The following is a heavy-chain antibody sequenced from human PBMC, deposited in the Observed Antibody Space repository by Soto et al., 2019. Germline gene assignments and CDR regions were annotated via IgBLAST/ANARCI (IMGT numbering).Heavy chain of an antibody. CDR1: GGSFSGYY. CDR2: INHSGST. CDR3: GRGRSFDYMGV. V-gene: IGHV4-34*01. D-gene: IGHD3-9*01. Sequence: SETLSLTCAVYGGSFSGYYWSWIRQPPGKGLEWIGEINHSGSTNYNPSLKSRVTISVDTSKNQVSLKLSSVTAADTAVYYCGRGRSFDYMGVSGKGTTVTVSS. J-gene: IGHJ6*03.